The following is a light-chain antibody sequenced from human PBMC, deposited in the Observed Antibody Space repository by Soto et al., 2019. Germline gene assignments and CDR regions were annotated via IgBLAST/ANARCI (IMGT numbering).Light chain of an antibody. CDR3: QHYNNWPPWT. V-gene: IGKV3D-15*01. J-gene: IGKJ1*01. CDR2: GAS. Sequence: EIVMTQSPATLSVSPGERATLSCRASQSVSSNLAWYQQKPGQAPRLLIYGASTRATGSPARFSVSGSGTGFTPTISGLQSEDFAVDYCQHYNNWPPWTFGQGTKVEIK. CDR1: QSVSSN.